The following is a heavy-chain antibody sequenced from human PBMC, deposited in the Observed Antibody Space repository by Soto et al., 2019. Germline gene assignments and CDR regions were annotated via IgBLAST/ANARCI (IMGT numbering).Heavy chain of an antibody. V-gene: IGHV2-5*02. Sequence: QITLKESGPTLVKPTQTLTLTCTFSGFSLSTSGVGVAWIRQPPGKALEWLALIYWDDDKRYRPSLESRLTIIKYTSKNQVVLTMTNMDSVDTATYYCAYLPCSGGSCYWFSFSGMDVWGQGTTVTVFS. CDR3: AYLPCSGGSCYWFSFSGMDV. D-gene: IGHD2-15*01. CDR2: IYWDDDK. J-gene: IGHJ6*02. CDR1: GFSLSTSGVG.